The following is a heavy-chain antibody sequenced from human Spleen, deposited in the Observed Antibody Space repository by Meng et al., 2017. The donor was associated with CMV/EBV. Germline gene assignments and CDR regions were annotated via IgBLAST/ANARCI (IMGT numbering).Heavy chain of an antibody. CDR2: IYYSGST. CDR1: ISSGGYY. V-gene: IGHV4-31*01. Sequence: ISSGGYYWSAIRQHPGKGQECIGYIYYSGSTYYRPSVKGQVTTSVGTSKNQFFLNLDSVTAADTAVYYCARVTNYYGPGSYNNWFDPWGQGTLVTVSS. D-gene: IGHD3-10*01. CDR3: ARVTNYYGPGSYNNWFDP. J-gene: IGHJ5*02.